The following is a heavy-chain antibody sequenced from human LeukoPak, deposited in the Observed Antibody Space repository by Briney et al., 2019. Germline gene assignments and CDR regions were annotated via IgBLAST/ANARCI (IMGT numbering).Heavy chain of an antibody. CDR2: IKQDGSEK. Sequence: GGSLRLSCAASGFTFSSYWMSWVRQAPGKGLEGVANIKQDGSEKYYVDSVKGRFTISRDNAKNSLYLQMNSLRAEDTAVYYCARKGYDFWSGYYFDYWGQGTLVTVSS. CDR1: GFTFSSYW. CDR3: ARKGYDFWSGYYFDY. V-gene: IGHV3-7*01. J-gene: IGHJ4*02. D-gene: IGHD3-3*01.